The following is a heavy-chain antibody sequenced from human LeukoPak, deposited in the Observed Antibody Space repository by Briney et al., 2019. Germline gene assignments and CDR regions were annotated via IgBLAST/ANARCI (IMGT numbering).Heavy chain of an antibody. Sequence: ASVKVSCKASGYTFTRYGISWVRQAPGQGLEWMGWISAYNGNTNYAQKLQGRVTMTTDTSTSTAYMELRSLRSDDTAVYYCARIVNDIVVVPAAISPGWFDPWGQGTLVTVSS. CDR3: ARIVNDIVVVPAAISPGWFDP. J-gene: IGHJ5*02. CDR2: ISAYNGNT. D-gene: IGHD2-2*01. CDR1: GYTFTRYG. V-gene: IGHV1-18*01.